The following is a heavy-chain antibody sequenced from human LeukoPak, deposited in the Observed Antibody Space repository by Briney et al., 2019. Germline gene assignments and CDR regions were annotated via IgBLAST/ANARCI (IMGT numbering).Heavy chain of an antibody. CDR3: ARLGLGNDFWSGYLYYFDY. J-gene: IGHJ4*02. CDR1: GFMVSTNY. Sequence: PGGSLRLSCVASGFMVSTNYMTWVRQAPGKGLEWISVIYSGGSTFHADSVRGRFNISRDSSSNTLYLQMNSLRAEDTAVYYCARLGLGNDFWSGYLYYFDYWGQGTLVTVSS. D-gene: IGHD3-3*01. V-gene: IGHV3-53*01. CDR2: IYSGGST.